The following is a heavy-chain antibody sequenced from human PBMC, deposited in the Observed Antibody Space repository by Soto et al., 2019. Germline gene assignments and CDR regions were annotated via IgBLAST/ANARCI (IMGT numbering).Heavy chain of an antibody. CDR2: IIPIFGTA. D-gene: IGHD2-2*01. V-gene: IGHV1-69*01. J-gene: IGHJ6*01. CDR1: GGTFSSYA. CDR3: ARDLPELYQPRNWGMDV. Sequence: QVQLVQSGAEVKKPGSSVKVSCKASGGTFSSYAISWVRQAPGQGLEWMGGIIPIFGTANYAQKFQGRVTITADESKSTAYMELSSVRSEDTAVYYCARDLPELYQPRNWGMDVWGQGTTVTVSS.